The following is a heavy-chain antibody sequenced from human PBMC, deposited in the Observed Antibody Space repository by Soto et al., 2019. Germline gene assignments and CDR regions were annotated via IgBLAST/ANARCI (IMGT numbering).Heavy chain of an antibody. J-gene: IGHJ4*02. CDR3: AIGPEWSLTFDY. CDR2: IKQDGSEK. V-gene: IGHV3-7*03. Sequence: GGYVRLSCAASGFTFSSYWMSWVRQAPGKGLEWVANIKQDGSEKYYVDSVKGRFTISRDNAKNSLYLQMNSLRAEDTAVYYCAIGPEWSLTFDYWGQGTLVTVSS. CDR1: GFTFSSYW. D-gene: IGHD3-3*01.